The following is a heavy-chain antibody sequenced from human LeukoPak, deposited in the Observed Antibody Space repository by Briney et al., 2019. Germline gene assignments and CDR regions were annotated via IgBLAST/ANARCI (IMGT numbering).Heavy chain of an antibody. J-gene: IGHJ6*03. D-gene: IGHD6-6*01. CDR2: ISGSGGST. CDR3: AKQSSSSYYYYYYMDV. Sequence: GGSLRLSCAASGFTFSSYAMHWVRQAPGKGLEWVSAISGSGGSTYYADSVKGRFTISRDNSKNTLYLQMNSLRAEDTAVYYCAKQSSSSYYYYYYMDVWGKGTTVTVSS. V-gene: IGHV3-23*01. CDR1: GFTFSSYA.